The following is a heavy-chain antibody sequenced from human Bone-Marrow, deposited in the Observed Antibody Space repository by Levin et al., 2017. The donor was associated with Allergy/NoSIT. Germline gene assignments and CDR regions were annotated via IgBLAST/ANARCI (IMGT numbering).Heavy chain of an antibody. D-gene: IGHD3/OR15-3a*01. CDR2: IWYDGTNK. V-gene: IGHV3-33*01. Sequence: PGGSLRLSCAASGFMFRNYGMHWVRQAPGKGLEWVAVIWYDGTNKYYADSVKGRFTISRDNSENTLYLQMNSLRAEDTAVYHCSRDFLDPRITLLGVISPSDDGLDVWGQGTTVTVSS. CDR1: GFMFRNYG. J-gene: IGHJ6*02. CDR3: SRDFLDPRITLLGVISPSDDGLDV.